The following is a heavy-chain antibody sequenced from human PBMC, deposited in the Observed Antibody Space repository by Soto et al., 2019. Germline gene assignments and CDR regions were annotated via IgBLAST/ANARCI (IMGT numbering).Heavy chain of an antibody. CDR2: ISSSSSYI. CDR3: ARDNLGYFDWPTVHGMAV. V-gene: IGHV3-21*01. CDR1: GFTFSSYS. Sequence: EVQLVESGGGLVKPGGSLRLSCAASGFTFSSYSMNWVRQAPGKGLEWVSSISSSSSYIYYADSVKGRFTISRDNAKNSLYRQMNSLRAEDTAVYYCARDNLGYFDWPTVHGMAVWGQGTTVTVSS. J-gene: IGHJ6*02. D-gene: IGHD3-9*01.